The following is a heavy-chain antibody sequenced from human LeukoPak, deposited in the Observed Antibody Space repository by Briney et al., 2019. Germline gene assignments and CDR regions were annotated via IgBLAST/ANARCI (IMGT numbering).Heavy chain of an antibody. V-gene: IGHV4-30-4*01. D-gene: IGHD3-10*01. J-gene: IGHJ4*01. Sequence: SQTLSLTCTVSGGSISSGDYYWSWIRQPPGKGLEWIGYIYYSGSTYYNPSLKSRVTISVDTSKNQFSLKLSSVTAADTAVYYCARGPRTYYGSGSYEDYWGQEPWSPSPQ. CDR3: ARGPRTYYGSGSYEDY. CDR1: GGSISSGDYY. CDR2: IYYSGST.